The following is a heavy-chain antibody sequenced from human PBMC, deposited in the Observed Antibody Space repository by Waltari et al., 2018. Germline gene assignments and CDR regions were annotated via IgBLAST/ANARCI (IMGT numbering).Heavy chain of an antibody. CDR1: GFTFSSSY. J-gene: IGHJ4*02. CDR3: TRGISGAGFN. D-gene: IGHD6-13*01. V-gene: IGHV3-74*03. CDR2: INADGRTT. Sequence: EVQLVESGGGLVQPGGSLRRSCAASGFTFSSSYMYWVRQAPGKGLVWVERINADGRTTTDADCVKGRFTISRDNAKGTLYLQMNSLRAEDTAVYYCTRGISGAGFNWGQGTLVTVSS.